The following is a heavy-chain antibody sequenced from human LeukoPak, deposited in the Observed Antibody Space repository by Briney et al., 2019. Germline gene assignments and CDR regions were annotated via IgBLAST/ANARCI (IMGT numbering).Heavy chain of an antibody. CDR1: GGSISSCY. J-gene: IGHJ6*02. V-gene: IGHV4-59*08. CDR3: ARQGITRYYYYYGMDV. D-gene: IGHD3-10*01. CDR2: IYYSGST. Sequence: SETLSLTCTVSGGSISSCYWSWIRQPPGKGLEWIGYIYYSGSTNYNPSLKSRVTISVDTSKNQFSLKLSSVTAADTAVYYCARQGITRYYYYYGMDVWGQGTTVTVSS.